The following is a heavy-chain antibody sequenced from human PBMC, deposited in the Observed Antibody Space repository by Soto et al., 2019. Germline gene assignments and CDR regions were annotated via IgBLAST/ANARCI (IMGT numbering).Heavy chain of an antibody. CDR1: GFTFSSYG. J-gene: IGHJ4*02. CDR3: AKDLFDYYDSSGYYYPLDY. D-gene: IGHD3-22*01. V-gene: IGHV3-30*18. Sequence: GGSLRLSCAASGFTFSSYGMHWVRQAPGKGLEWVAVISYDGSNKYYADSVKGRFTISRDNSKNTLYLQMNSLRAEDTAVYYCAKDLFDYYDSSGYYYPLDYWGQGTLVTVSS. CDR2: ISYDGSNK.